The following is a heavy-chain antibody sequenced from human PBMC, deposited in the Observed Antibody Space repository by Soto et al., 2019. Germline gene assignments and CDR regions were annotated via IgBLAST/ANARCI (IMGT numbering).Heavy chain of an antibody. CDR2: IHAGNGNT. V-gene: IGHV1-3*01. D-gene: IGHD2-2*01. J-gene: IGHJ6*02. Sequence: QVPLVQSGPEMKKPGASVKLSCKASGYTFTTYSMHWVRQAPGHRLEWMGWIHAGNGNTEHSQKFQGRVTITRDTSASTAYLELGSLRSEDTAVYYCARAACSSTSCYNYYAYGMDVRRQGTAATVS. CDR3: ARAACSSTSCYNYYAYGMDV. CDR1: GYTFTTYS.